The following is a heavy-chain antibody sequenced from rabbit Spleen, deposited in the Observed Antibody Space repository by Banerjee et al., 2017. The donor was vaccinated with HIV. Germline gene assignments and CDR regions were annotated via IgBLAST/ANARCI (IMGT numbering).Heavy chain of an antibody. J-gene: IGHJ4*01. CDR3: ARGVSAGYDLYGYVPYYFYL. CDR1: GVSFSGDSY. CDR2: IDSGSSGFT. Sequence: QSLEESGGDLVKPGASLTLTCIASGVSFSGDSYMCWVRQAPGKGLEWIVCIDSGSSGFTYFASWAKGRFTISKTSSTTVTLQMTSLTAADTATYFCARGVSAGYDLYGYVPYYFYLWGPGTLVTVS. V-gene: IGHV1S40*01. D-gene: IGHD6-1*01.